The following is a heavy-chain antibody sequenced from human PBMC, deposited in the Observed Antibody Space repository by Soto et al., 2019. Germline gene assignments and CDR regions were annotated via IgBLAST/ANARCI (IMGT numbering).Heavy chain of an antibody. CDR3: ARGVVPAATYYFDY. J-gene: IGHJ4*02. CDR2: INHSGST. V-gene: IGHV4-34*01. CDR1: GWSFRGYY. Sequence: SETLFLTCAVYGWSFRGYYWSWVRQPPGKGLEWIGEINHSGSTNYNPSLKSRVTISVDTSKNQFSLKLSSVTAADTAVYYCARGVVPAATYYFDYWGQGTLVTVSS. D-gene: IGHD2-2*01.